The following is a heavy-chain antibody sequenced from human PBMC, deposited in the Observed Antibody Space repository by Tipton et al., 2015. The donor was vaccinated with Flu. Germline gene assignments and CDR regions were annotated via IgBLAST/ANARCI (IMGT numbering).Heavy chain of an antibody. Sequence: AVSGFTFSRYGMSWVRQAPGKGLEWVSSISSSSSYIYYADSVKGRFTISRDNAKNSLYLQLNSLRAEDTAIYYCATLTGDDYWGQGIMVTVSS. CDR3: ATLTGDDY. CDR1: GFTFSRYG. V-gene: IGHV3-21*01. D-gene: IGHD7-27*01. CDR2: ISSSSSYI. J-gene: IGHJ4*02.